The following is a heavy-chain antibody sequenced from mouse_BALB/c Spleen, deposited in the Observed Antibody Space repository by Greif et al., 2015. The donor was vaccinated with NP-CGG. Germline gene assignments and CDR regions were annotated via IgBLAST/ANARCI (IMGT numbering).Heavy chain of an antibody. CDR2: ILPGSGST. CDR1: GYTFSSYW. V-gene: IGHV1-9*01. Sequence: QVQLKQSGAELMKPGASVKISCKATGYTFSSYWIEWVKQRPGHGLEWIGEILPGSGSTNYNEKLKGKATFTADTSSNTAYMQLSSLTSEDSAVYYCARRLRDYWGQGTTLTVSS. J-gene: IGHJ2*01. D-gene: IGHD1-2*01. CDR3: ARRLRDY.